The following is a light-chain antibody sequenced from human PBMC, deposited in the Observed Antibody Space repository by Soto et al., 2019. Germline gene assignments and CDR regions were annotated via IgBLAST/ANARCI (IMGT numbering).Light chain of an antibody. V-gene: IGLV1-40*01. J-gene: IGLJ3*02. CDR2: GNS. Sequence: QLVLTQPPSVCGAPEQRVTISCNRSSSNIGAGYDVHWYQQLPGTAPKLLIYGNSNRPSGVPDRFSGSKSGTSASLAITGLQAEDEADYYCQSYDSSLSGVFGGGTKLTVL. CDR1: SSNIGAGYD. CDR3: QSYDSSLSGV.